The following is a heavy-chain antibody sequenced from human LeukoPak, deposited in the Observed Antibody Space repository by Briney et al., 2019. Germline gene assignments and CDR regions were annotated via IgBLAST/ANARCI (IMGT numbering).Heavy chain of an antibody. CDR3: ARVYSIRSFDY. CDR2: INPNSGDT. CDR1: GYTFTGYY. Sequence: WASVKVSCKASGYTFTGYYMHWVRQAPGQGLEWMGWINPNSGDTNYAQKFQGRVTMTRDTSITTAYMELSRLTSDDTAVYYCARVYSIRSFDYWGQGTLVTVSS. J-gene: IGHJ4*02. D-gene: IGHD2-15*01. V-gene: IGHV1-2*02.